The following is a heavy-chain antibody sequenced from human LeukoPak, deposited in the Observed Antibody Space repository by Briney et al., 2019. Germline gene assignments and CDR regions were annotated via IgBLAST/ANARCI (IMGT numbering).Heavy chain of an antibody. J-gene: IGHJ4*02. CDR1: GFTFTHYW. CDR3: ARGGVGNFDY. Sequence: GGSLRLSCAASGFTFTHYWMHWVRQAPGKGLEWVSRIHNDGSSTNYADSVKGRFTVSRDNAKNTVDLQMNSLRAEDTAVYYCARGGVGNFDYWGQGTLVTVSS. V-gene: IGHV3-74*01. D-gene: IGHD3-10*01. CDR2: IHNDGSST.